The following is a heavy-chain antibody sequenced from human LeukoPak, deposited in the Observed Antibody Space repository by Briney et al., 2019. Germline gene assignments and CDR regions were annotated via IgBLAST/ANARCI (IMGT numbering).Heavy chain of an antibody. V-gene: IGHV3-43D*03. J-gene: IGHJ4*02. CDR3: AKDMFDGGWYGLDY. CDR1: GFTFDDYA. CDR2: ISWDGGST. D-gene: IGHD6-19*01. Sequence: PGGSLRLSCAASGFTFDDYAMHWVRQAPGKGLEWVSLISWDGGSTYYADSVKGRFTISRDNSKNSLYLQMNSLRAEDTALYYCAKDMFDGGWYGLDYWGQGTLVTVSS.